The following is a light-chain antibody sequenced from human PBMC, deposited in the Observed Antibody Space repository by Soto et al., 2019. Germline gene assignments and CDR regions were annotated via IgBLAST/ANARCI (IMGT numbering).Light chain of an antibody. V-gene: IGLV1-40*01. CDR3: QSYDISLTGYV. Sequence: QSVLTQPPSVSGAPGQRVTISCAGSSSNIGAGYDVHWYQQLPGTAPKLLIYSNTNRPSGVPDRFSGSKSGTSASLAITGLQAEDEADYYCQSYDISLTGYVFGTGTKVTVL. CDR2: SNT. CDR1: SSNIGAGYD. J-gene: IGLJ1*01.